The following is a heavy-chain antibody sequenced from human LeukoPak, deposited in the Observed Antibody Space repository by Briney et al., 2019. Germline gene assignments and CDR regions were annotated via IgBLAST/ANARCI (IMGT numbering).Heavy chain of an antibody. D-gene: IGHD6-19*01. V-gene: IGHV3-30*02. Sequence: PGGSLRLSCAASGFTFSSYGMHWVRQAPGKGLEWVAFIRYDGSNKYYADSVKGRFTISRDNSKNTLYLQMNSLRAEDTAVYYCAKPSSGWYGEYYFDYWGQGTLVTVSS. CDR3: AKPSSGWYGEYYFDY. J-gene: IGHJ4*02. CDR1: GFTFSSYG. CDR2: IRYDGSNK.